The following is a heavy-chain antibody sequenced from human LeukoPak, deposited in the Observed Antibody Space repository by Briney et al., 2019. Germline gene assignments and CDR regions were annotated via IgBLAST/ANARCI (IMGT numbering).Heavy chain of an antibody. D-gene: IGHD2-15*01. CDR2: INPSGGST. CDR3: ARVIVVVVAARLLFDY. Sequence: ASVKVSCKASVYTFTSYYMHWVRQAPGQGLEWMGIINPSGGSTSYAQKFQGRVTMTRDTSTSTVYMELSSLRSEDTAVYYCARVIVVVVAARLLFDYWGQGTLVTVSS. CDR1: VYTFTSYY. V-gene: IGHV1-46*01. J-gene: IGHJ4*02.